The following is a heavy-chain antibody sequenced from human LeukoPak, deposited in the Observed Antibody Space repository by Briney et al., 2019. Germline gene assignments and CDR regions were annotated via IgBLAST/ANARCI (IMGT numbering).Heavy chain of an antibody. D-gene: IGHD4-23*01. CDR2: IYYSGST. Sequence: SETLSLTCTVSSGSFRTYYWGWIRQPPGKGLEWIGSIYYSGSTYYNPSLKSRVTISVDTFKNQFSLKLSSVTAADTAVYYCASVDYGGNGGWFDPWGQGTLVTVSS. V-gene: IGHV4-39*07. J-gene: IGHJ5*02. CDR3: ASVDYGGNGGWFDP. CDR1: SGSFRTYY.